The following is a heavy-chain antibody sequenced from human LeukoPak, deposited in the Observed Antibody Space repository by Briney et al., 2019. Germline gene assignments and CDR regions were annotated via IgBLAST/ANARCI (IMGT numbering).Heavy chain of an antibody. CDR3: ARDYNVVVPAAMLALDI. Sequence: ASVKVSCKASGYTFTGYYMHWVRQAPGQGLEWMGWINPNSGGTNYAQKFQGGVTMTRDTSISTAYMELSRLRSDDTAVYYCARDYNVVVPAAMLALDIWGQGTMVTVSS. V-gene: IGHV1-2*02. D-gene: IGHD2-2*01. CDR2: INPNSGGT. J-gene: IGHJ3*02. CDR1: GYTFTGYY.